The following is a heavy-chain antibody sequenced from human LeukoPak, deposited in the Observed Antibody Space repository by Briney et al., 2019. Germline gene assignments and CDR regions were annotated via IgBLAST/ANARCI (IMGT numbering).Heavy chain of an antibody. J-gene: IGHJ4*02. CDR1: GFSFSTFA. CDR2: VSPDGSNK. V-gene: IGHV3-30*18. CDR3: AKDRGVTNTVLWGTFLH. D-gene: IGHD3-16*01. Sequence: GGSLRLSCAASGFSFSTFAMHWVRQAPGKGLEWVAVVSPDGSNKYYEDSMKGRFTISRDNSNNTLHLQINSLRAEDTAIYYCAKDRGVTNTVLWGTFLHWGQGTLVTVSS.